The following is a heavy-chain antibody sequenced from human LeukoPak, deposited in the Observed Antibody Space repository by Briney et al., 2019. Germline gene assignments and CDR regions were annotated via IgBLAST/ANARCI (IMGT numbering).Heavy chain of an antibody. D-gene: IGHD3-9*01. CDR2: IYYSGST. J-gene: IGHJ5*02. Sequence: SETLSLTCTVSGGSIRSTSHYWAWIRQPPGKRLEWIGSIYYSGSTYYNPSLKSRVTISVVTSKNQFSLSLSSVTAADTAVYYCARQGYDMSWFDPWGQGTLATVSS. V-gene: IGHV4-39*01. CDR1: GGSIRSTSHY. CDR3: ARQGYDMSWFDP.